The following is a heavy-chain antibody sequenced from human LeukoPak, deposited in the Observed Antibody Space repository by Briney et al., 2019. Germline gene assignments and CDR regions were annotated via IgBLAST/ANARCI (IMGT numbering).Heavy chain of an antibody. CDR3: ARVRGGDFDY. D-gene: IGHD3-16*01. CDR2: IYYSGST. V-gene: IGHV4-59*01. J-gene: IGHJ4*02. Sequence: PSETLSLTCTVSGGSISSYYWSWLRQPPGKGLEWIGYIYYSGSTNYNPSLKSRVTISVDTSKNQFSLKLSSVTAADTAVYYCARVRGGDFDYWGQGTLVTVSS. CDR1: GGSISSYY.